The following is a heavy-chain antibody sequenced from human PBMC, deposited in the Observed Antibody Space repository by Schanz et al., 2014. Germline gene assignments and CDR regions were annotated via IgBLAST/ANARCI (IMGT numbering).Heavy chain of an antibody. J-gene: IGHJ4*02. D-gene: IGHD2-21*01. V-gene: IGHV1-69*04. CDR1: GYTFTSHG. CDR3: ARDRLECGAECYSVEVFEI. CDR2: IIPSLGLA. Sequence: QVQLVQSGAEVKKPGASVKVSCKVSGYTFTSHGISWVRQAPGQGLEWMGRIIPSLGLAKYEQKFQDKVTITADTSTTTAYMELSGLRSEDTAVYYCARDRLECGAECYSVEVFEIWGQGTLVIVSS.